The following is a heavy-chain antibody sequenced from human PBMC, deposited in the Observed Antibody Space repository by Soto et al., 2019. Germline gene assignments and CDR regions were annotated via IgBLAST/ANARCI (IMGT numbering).Heavy chain of an antibody. J-gene: IGHJ4*02. CDR3: AKDGSYSYGTRSYFDY. V-gene: IGHV3-30*18. Sequence: QVQLVESGGGVVQPGRSLRLSCAASGFTFSSYGMHWVRQAPGKGLEWVAVISYDGSNKYYADSANGRFTISRDISKNTRYRQMNSRRAEDTAVYYCAKDGSYSYGTRSYFDYLGQGTLVTASA. CDR1: GFTFSSYG. CDR2: ISYDGSNK. D-gene: IGHD5-18*01.